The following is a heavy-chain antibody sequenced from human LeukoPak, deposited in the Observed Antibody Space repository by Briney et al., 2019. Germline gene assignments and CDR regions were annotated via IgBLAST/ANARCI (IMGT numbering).Heavy chain of an antibody. CDR3: ARDLSAGSYYYYMDV. Sequence: LRLSCAASGFTFSSYWMSWVRQPPGKGLEWIGSIYYSGSTNYNPSLKSRVTMSVDTSKNQFSLKLSSVTAADTAVYYCARDLSAGSYYYYMDVWGKGTTVTVSS. CDR2: IYYSGST. J-gene: IGHJ6*03. V-gene: IGHV4-59*12. D-gene: IGHD1-26*01. CDR1: GFTFSSYW.